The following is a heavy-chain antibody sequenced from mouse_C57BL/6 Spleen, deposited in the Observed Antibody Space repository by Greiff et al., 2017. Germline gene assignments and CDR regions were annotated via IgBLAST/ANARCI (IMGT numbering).Heavy chain of an antibody. D-gene: IGHD1-1*01. CDR1: GYSITSGYY. Sequence: EVKLMESGPGLVKPSQSLSLTCSVTGYSITSGYYWNWIRQFPGNKLEWMGYISYDGSNNYNPSLKNRISITRDTSKNQFFLKLNSVTTEDTATYYCAREGVLRYYDYWGQGTTLTVSS. CDR2: ISYDGSN. V-gene: IGHV3-6*01. J-gene: IGHJ2*01. CDR3: AREGVLRYYDY.